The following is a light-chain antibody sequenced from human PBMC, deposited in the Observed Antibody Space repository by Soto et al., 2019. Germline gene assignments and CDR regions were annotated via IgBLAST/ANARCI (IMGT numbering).Light chain of an antibody. CDR2: EVS. J-gene: IGLJ2*01. V-gene: IGLV2-14*01. CDR3: NSYTGSTTLL. CDR1: SRDVGGYNY. Sequence: QSALTQPASVSGSPGQSITISCTGTSRDVGGYNYVSWYQQHPGKAPKLMIYEVSNRPSGVSNRFSGSKSGNTASLTISGLQAEDEADYYCNSYTGSTTLLFGGGTKVTVL.